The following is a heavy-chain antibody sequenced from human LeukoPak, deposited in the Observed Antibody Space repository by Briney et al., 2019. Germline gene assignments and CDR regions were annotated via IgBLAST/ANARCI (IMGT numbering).Heavy chain of an antibody. CDR2: ISAYNGNT. CDR1: GYTFTSYG. V-gene: IGHV1-18*01. Sequence: ASVKASCKASGYTFTSYGISWVRQAPGQGLEWMGWISAYNGNTNYAQKLQGRVTMATDTSTSTAYMELRSLRSDDTAVYYFARQRTAYDILTGYSEGNDYWGQGTLVTVSS. J-gene: IGHJ4*02. CDR3: ARQRTAYDILTGYSEGNDY. D-gene: IGHD3-9*01.